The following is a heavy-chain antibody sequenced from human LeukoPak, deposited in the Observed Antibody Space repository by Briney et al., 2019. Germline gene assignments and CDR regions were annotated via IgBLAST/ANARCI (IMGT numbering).Heavy chain of an antibody. CDR1: GFTFNSYT. J-gene: IGHJ6*03. V-gene: IGHV3-21*01. CDR2: ISTSSSYI. D-gene: IGHD3-10*01. CDR3: ARADYGSGSYFYYYYMDV. Sequence: PGGSLRLSCAASGFTFNSYTMNWVRQAPGKGLEWVSSISTSSSYIYYADSVKGRFTISRDNAKNSLYLQMNSLRAEDTAVYYCARADYGSGSYFYYYYMDVWGKGTTVTISS.